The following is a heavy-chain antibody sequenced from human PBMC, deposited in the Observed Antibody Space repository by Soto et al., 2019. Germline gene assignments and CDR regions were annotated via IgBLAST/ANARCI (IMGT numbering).Heavy chain of an antibody. V-gene: IGHV3-7*03. J-gene: IGHJ6*02. Sequence: GGSLRLSCVGSGFRISNYFMSWVRQAPGKGLEWVANIKEDGSEKYYVESVKGRFTISRDNAKNSLYRQVNSLRDEDTAVYYCARPRFRGMDVWGQGTTVTVYS. CDR2: IKEDGSEK. D-gene: IGHD3-10*01. CDR1: GFRISNYF. CDR3: ARPRFRGMDV.